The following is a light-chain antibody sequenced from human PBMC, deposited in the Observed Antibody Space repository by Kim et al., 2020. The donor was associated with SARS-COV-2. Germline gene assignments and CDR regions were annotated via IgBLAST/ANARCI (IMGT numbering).Light chain of an antibody. CDR2: DAS. J-gene: IGKJ2*01. Sequence: EIVLTQSPATLSLSPGDRATLSCRASQSVSTYLAWYQQKRGQPPRLLISDASNRATGIPDRFSGSGSGTDFTLTISRLEPEDFAVYYCQQRSNWPPYTFGQGTKLEI. CDR1: QSVSTY. CDR3: QQRSNWPPYT. V-gene: IGKV3-11*01.